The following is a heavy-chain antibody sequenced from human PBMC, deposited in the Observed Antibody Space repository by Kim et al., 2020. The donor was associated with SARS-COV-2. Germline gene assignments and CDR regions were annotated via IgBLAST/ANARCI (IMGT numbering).Heavy chain of an antibody. D-gene: IGHD6-13*01. CDR2: IYHSGST. J-gene: IGHJ6*02. CDR1: GGSISSSNW. V-gene: IGHV4-4*02. CDR3: ARVSPRGIAAMEGVGYYYYGMDV. Sequence: SETLSLTCAVSGGSISSSNWWSWVRQPPGKGLEWIGEIYHSGSTNYNPSLKSRVTISVDKSKNQFSLKLSSVTAADTAVYYCARVSPRGIAAMEGVGYYYYGMDVWGQGTTVTVSS.